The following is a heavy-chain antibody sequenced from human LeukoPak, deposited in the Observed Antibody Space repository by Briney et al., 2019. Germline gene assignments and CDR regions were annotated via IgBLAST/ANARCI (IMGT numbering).Heavy chain of an antibody. J-gene: IGHJ4*02. D-gene: IGHD4-17*01. V-gene: IGHV4-59*08. Sequence: SETLSLTCTVSGGSISSYYWSWIRQPPGKGLEWIGYIYYSGSTNYNPSLKSRVTISVDTSKNQFSLKLSSVTAADTAVYYCARGVTTVTTWRFISRYYFDYWGQGTLVTVSS. CDR2: IYYSGST. CDR3: ARGVTTVTTWRFISRYYFDY. CDR1: GGSISSYY.